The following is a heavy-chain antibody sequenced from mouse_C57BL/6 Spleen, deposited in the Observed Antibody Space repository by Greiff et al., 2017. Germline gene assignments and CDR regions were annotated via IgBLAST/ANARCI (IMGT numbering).Heavy chain of an antibody. CDR1: GYAFSSSW. CDR2: IYPGDGDT. Sequence: QVQLQQSGPELVKPGASVKISCKASGYAFSSSWMNWVKQRPGKGLEWIGRIYPGDGDTNYNGKFKGKATLTADKSSSTAYMQLSSLTSEDSAVYFCARRPLYYCSSYLGDYYAMDYWGQGTSVTVSS. D-gene: IGHD1-1*01. J-gene: IGHJ4*01. V-gene: IGHV1-82*01. CDR3: ARRPLYYCSSYLGDYYAMDY.